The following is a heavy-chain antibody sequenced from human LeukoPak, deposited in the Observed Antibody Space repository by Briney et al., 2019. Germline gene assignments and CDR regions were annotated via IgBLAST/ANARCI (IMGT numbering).Heavy chain of an antibody. V-gene: IGHV3-66*04. CDR1: EFIVSDND. Sequence: GGSLRLSCAASEFIVSDNDRKWVRQAPGNGLERVSLIYADGSTHYTDSVKGRFSISRDNSQNTVYLQMNSLRGEDTAVYFCAKRSVPGRPGYWGQGTLVTVSS. CDR2: IYADGST. CDR3: AKRSVPGRPGY. J-gene: IGHJ4*02. D-gene: IGHD3-3*01.